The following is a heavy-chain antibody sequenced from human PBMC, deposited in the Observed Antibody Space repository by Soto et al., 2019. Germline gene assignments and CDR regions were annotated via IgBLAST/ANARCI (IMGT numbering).Heavy chain of an antibody. J-gene: IGHJ6*03. CDR2: IYSRGNP. CDR1: AGSIGSGFYY. CDR3: ARGTYYFYMDV. Sequence: QVQLQESGPGLVKPSQTLSLTCTVSAGSIGSGFYYWSWIRQHPGKGLEWIGYIYSRGNPYYNPSLMSRVTLSLDTSDNQFSLTLSSVTAADTAVYYCARGTYYFYMDVWGKGTTVTVSS. V-gene: IGHV4-31*03.